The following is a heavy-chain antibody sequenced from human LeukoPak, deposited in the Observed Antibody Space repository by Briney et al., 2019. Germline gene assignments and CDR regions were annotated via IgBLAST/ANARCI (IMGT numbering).Heavy chain of an antibody. Sequence: SETLSLTCTVSGGSISSYYWSWIRQPPGKGLEWIGYIYYSGSTNYNPSPKSRVTISVDTSKNQFSLKLSSVTAADTAVYYCARAPPYYYYMDVWGKGTTVTVSS. V-gene: IGHV4-59*01. J-gene: IGHJ6*03. CDR2: IYYSGST. CDR1: GGSISSYY. CDR3: ARAPPYYYYMDV.